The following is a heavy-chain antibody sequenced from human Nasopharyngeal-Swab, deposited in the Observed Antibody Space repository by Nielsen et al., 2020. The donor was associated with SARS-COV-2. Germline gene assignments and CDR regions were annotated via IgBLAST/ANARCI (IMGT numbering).Heavy chain of an antibody. J-gene: IGHJ4*02. CDR3: AKDYYDTVAGYYGPDF. CDR2: ISSVGSNQ. Sequence: GGSLRLPCEASGLRFRSNGMHWARKAQGKGLEWVPVISSVGSNQYYADSVKGRSTTSRDNSKNTLYLLMSSLKAEDTAVYYCAKDYYDTVAGYYGPDFWGQGTLVTVSS. D-gene: IGHD3-9*01. V-gene: IGHV3-30*18. CDR1: GLRFRSNG.